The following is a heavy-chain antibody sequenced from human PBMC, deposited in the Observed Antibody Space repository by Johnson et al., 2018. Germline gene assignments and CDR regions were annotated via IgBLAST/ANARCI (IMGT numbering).Heavy chain of an antibody. D-gene: IGHD3-22*01. CDR1: GFNFGIFS. J-gene: IGHJ1*01. V-gene: IGHV3-48*02. CDR2: ISSSSTTI. Sequence: VQLVQSGGGLVQPGGSLRLSCAASGFNFGIFSMNWVRQAPGKGLEWLSYISSSSTTIYYADSVKGRFTINIHNAKNSLFLQMNSLRDEDTAVYYFARDHGDSCGYYNEYFQHWGQGTLVTVSS. CDR3: ARDHGDSCGYYNEYFQH.